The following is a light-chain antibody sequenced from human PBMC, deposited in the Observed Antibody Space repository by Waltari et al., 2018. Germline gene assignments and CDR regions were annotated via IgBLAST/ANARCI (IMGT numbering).Light chain of an antibody. CDR1: SSDVGGYKS. V-gene: IGLV2-14*03. J-gene: IGLJ1*01. CDR3: SAYTRSGTYV. CDR2: AVT. Sequence: QSALTQAASVSGSPGQSITISCTGTSSDVGGYKSVSWYQQHPGKAPKVLIYAVTNRPSGVSNRFSGSKSGNTASLTISGLQAEDEADYYCSAYTRSGTYVFGTGTKVTVL.